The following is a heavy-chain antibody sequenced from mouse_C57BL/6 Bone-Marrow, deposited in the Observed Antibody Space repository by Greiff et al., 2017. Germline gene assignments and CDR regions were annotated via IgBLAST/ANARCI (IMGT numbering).Heavy chain of an antibody. J-gene: IGHJ3*01. CDR1: GYTFTSYW. Sequence: QVQLKQSGAELVKPGASVKLSCKASGYTFTSYWMHWVKQRPGQGLEWIGMIHPNSGSTNYNEKFKSKATLTVDKSSSTAYMQLSSLTSEDSAVYYCARGLKLPPWFAYWGQGTLVTVSA. CDR3: ARGLKLPPWFAY. V-gene: IGHV1-64*01. D-gene: IGHD3-2*02. CDR2: IHPNSGST.